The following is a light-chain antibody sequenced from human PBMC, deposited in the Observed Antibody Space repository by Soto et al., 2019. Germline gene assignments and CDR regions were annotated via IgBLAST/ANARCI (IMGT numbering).Light chain of an antibody. J-gene: IGLJ1*01. CDR2: EGS. V-gene: IGLV2-23*01. CDR1: SSDVGSSNL. Sequence: QSALSQPASVSRSPGQSITISCTGTSSDVGSSNLVSWYQQYPGKVPKLMIYEGSKRPSGVSNRFSGSKSGNTASLTISGLQAEDEADYYCCSYTGSTTYYVFGTGTKVTVL. CDR3: CSYTGSTTYYV.